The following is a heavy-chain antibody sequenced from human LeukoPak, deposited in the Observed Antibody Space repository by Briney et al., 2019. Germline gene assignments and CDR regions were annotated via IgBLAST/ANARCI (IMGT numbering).Heavy chain of an antibody. J-gene: IGHJ4*02. Sequence: PGGPLRLSCAGSGVTFSSYWMSWVRQAPGKGLEWVANRKQDGSEQYYVDPVKGRFTISRDNAKNSLYLQMNSLRAEDTAVYYCARDGFGNPLGYWGQGALVTVSS. CDR2: RKQDGSEQ. CDR3: ARDGFGNPLGY. D-gene: IGHD4-23*01. V-gene: IGHV3-7*05. CDR1: GVTFSSYW.